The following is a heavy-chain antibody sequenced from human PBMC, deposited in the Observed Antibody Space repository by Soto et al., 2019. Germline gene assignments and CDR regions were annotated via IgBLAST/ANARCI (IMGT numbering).Heavy chain of an antibody. D-gene: IGHD3-22*01. CDR3: ARGPWYDTSGYLFDN. J-gene: IGHJ4*02. V-gene: IGHV4-31*03. CDR1: GASITTAGYY. Sequence: SETLSLTCTVSGASITTAGYYWNWIRQLPGEGLEWIGYIYYSGTTLYKPSLKSRVIISSDTSKNQFFLNLSSVTVADTAVYYCARGPWYDTSGYLFDNWSQGTLVTVSS. CDR2: IYYSGTT.